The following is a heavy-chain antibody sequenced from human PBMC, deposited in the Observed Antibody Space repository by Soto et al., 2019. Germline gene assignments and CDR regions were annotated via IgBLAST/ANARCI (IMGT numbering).Heavy chain of an antibody. CDR1: GGTFSSYT. Sequence: ASVTVSCKASGGTFSSYTISWVRQAPGQGLEWMGRIIPILGIANYAQKFQGRVTITADKSTSTAYMELSSLRSEDTAVYYCARDQGRYYYYYYGMDVWGQGTTVTVSS. D-gene: IGHD3-16*02. J-gene: IGHJ6*02. CDR2: IIPILGIA. V-gene: IGHV1-69*04. CDR3: ARDQGRYYYYYYGMDV.